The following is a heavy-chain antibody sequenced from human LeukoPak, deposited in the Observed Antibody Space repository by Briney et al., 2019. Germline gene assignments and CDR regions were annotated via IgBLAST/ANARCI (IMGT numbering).Heavy chain of an antibody. CDR1: GYTFTGYY. Sequence: ASVKVSCKASGYTFTGYYMHWVRQAPGQGLEWMGWTIPDSGDTSYAQQFQGRVTMTRDTSISTAYMELSGLRSDDTALYYCAKDYGAFCFDSWGQGTLVTVSS. D-gene: IGHD4/OR15-4a*01. CDR2: TIPDSGDT. J-gene: IGHJ4*02. CDR3: AKDYGAFCFDS. V-gene: IGHV1-2*02.